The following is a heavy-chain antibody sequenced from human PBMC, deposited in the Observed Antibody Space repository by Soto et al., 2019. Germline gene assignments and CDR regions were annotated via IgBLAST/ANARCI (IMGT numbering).Heavy chain of an antibody. CDR3: ARLVVVAPVANA. CDR2: IFYTGTT. J-gene: IGHJ5*02. Sequence: ETLSLACSVSGGSINYNSYYWGWILQPPGKGLEWVGGIFYTGTTYYIPSLKDRVTISVDTSKNSFSLNLTSVTAADTAVYFCARLVVVAPVANAWGQGTLVTVSS. D-gene: IGHD2-2*01. CDR1: GGSINYNSYY. V-gene: IGHV4-39*02.